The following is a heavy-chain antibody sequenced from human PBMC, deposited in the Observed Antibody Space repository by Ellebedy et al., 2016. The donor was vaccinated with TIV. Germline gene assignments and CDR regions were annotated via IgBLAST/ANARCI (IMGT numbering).Heavy chain of an antibody. CDR3: ARGPGGSGDPPLDY. CDR2: IYYNGRT. Sequence: SETLSLXXTVSGGYLRTYYWSWIRQPAGKGLEWIGRIYYNGRTDYNPSLKSRVTMSIDTSKNAFSLRLTSVTAADTAFYYCARGPGGSGDPPLDYWGQGTLVTVSS. J-gene: IGHJ4*02. V-gene: IGHV4-4*07. CDR1: GGYLRTYY. D-gene: IGHD3-16*01.